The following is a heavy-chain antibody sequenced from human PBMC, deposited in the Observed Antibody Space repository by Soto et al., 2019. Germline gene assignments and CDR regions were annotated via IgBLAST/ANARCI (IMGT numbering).Heavy chain of an antibody. V-gene: IGHV4-4*02. CDR3: ARGESQQQRDS. CDR2: IYHSGTT. D-gene: IGHD6-25*01. J-gene: IGHJ5*01. CDR1: GDSISSSKW. Sequence: QVQLQESGPGLVKPSGTLSLTCAVSGDSISSSKWWSWVRQPPGKGLEWIGEIYHSGTTTYNPSLTSRVIISVDKSKSQFSLKVTSVTDADTAVYFCARGESQQQRDSWGHGTLVTVSS.